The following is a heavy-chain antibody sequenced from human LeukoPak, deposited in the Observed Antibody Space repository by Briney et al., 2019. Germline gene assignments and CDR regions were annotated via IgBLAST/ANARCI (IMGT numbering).Heavy chain of an antibody. CDR2: TSASGADT. D-gene: IGHD3-10*02. Sequence: PGGTLRLSCAASGFTFGRYDMNWVRQAPGKGLEWVSATSASGADTYYADSVRGRFTISRDNAKNSLYLQMNSLRAEDTAVYYCAELGITMIGGVWGKGTTVTISS. CDR3: AELGITMIGGV. V-gene: IGHV3-23*01. CDR1: GFTFGRYD. J-gene: IGHJ6*04.